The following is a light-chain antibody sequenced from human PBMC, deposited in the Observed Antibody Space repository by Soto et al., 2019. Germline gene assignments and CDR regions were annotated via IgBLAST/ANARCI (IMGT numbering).Light chain of an antibody. V-gene: IGLV2-8*01. J-gene: IGLJ2*01. CDR3: QSFDTSRGRSV. CDR1: SSDVGGYNY. Sequence: QSALTQPPSASGSPGQSVTISCTGTSSDVGGYNYVSWYQQHPGKAPKLMIYEVSKRPSGVPDRFSGSKSGNTASLTVSGLQAEDEADYSCQSFDTSRGRSVFGGGTKLTVL. CDR2: EVS.